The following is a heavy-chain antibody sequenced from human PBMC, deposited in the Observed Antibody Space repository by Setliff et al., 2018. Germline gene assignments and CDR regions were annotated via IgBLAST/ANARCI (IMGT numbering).Heavy chain of an antibody. CDR1: GYSISSGYI. J-gene: IGHJ4*02. V-gene: IGHV4-38-2*02. CDR3: ARDLGHGGDSDY. D-gene: IGHD2-21*02. CDR2: IGHTGSI. Sequence: ETLSLTCTVPGYSISSGYIWGWIRQPPGKGLEWVGNIGHTGSINYNPSLKSRLTISRDTSKNQVSLKLNYVTATDTAVYYCARDLGHGGDSDYWGQGILVTV.